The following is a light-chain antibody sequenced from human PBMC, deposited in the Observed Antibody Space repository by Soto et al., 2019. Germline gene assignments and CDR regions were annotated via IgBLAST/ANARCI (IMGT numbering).Light chain of an antibody. CDR3: QQYDSSPRYT. Sequence: EIVLTQSPGTLSLSPGERATLSCRASQSVSSSYLAWYQQKPGQAPRLLIYGASSRDTGIPDRFSGSGSWTDFTLTISRLEPEDFAVYYCQQYDSSPRYTFGQGTKLEIK. V-gene: IGKV3-20*01. CDR1: QSVSSSY. CDR2: GAS. J-gene: IGKJ2*01.